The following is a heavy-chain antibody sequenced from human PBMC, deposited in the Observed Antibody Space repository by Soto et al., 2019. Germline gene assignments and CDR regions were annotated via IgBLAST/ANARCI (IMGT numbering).Heavy chain of an antibody. CDR3: ANDGQYGDYGYFFDS. CDR1: GYTFIAYY. J-gene: IGHJ4*02. D-gene: IGHD4-17*01. V-gene: IGHV1-2*02. Sequence: ASVKVSCKASGYTFIAYYIHWVREAPGQGPEWMGWINPNSGATTCAQKFQGRLTVTRDTSIATVYMDLSSLKSDDTAMYYCANDGQYGDYGYFFDSWGQGTPVTVSS. CDR2: INPNSGAT.